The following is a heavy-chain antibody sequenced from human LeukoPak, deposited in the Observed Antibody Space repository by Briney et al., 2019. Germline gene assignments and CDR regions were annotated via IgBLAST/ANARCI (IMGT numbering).Heavy chain of an antibody. V-gene: IGHV3-21*01. D-gene: IGHD2-21*02. CDR1: GFTFSNYA. J-gene: IGHJ5*02. Sequence: PGGSLRLSCAATGFTFSNYAMTWVRQAPGKGLEWVSSISSSSSYIYYADSVKGRFTISRDNAKNSLYLQMNSLRAEDTAVYYCARDLTAPNWFDPWGQGTLVTVSS. CDR2: ISSSSSYI. CDR3: ARDLTAPNWFDP.